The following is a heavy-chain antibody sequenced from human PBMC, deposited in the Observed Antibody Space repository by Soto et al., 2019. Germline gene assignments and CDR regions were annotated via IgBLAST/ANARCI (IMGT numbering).Heavy chain of an antibody. CDR2: IYYSGST. V-gene: IGHV4-31*03. CDR3: ARDGVGATTQDYYYGMDV. Sequence: QVQLQESGPGLVKPSQTLSLTCTVSGGSISSGGYYWSWIRQHPGKGLEWIGYIYYSGSTYYNPSLNRRVTISVDTSKNQFSLKLSSVTAADTAVYYCARDGVGATTQDYYYGMDVWGQGTTVTVSS. CDR1: GGSISSGGYY. J-gene: IGHJ6*02. D-gene: IGHD1-26*01.